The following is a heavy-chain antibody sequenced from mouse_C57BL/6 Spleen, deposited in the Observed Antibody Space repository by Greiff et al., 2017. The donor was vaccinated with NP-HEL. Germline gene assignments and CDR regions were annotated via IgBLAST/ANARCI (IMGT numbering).Heavy chain of an antibody. Sequence: VQLQQSGPELVKPGASVKISCTASGYAFSSSWMNWVKQRPGKGLEWIGRIYPGDGDTNYNGKFKGKATLTADKSSSTAYMQLSSLTSEDSAVYFCARKENYWGQGTTLTVSS. CDR3: ARKENY. CDR1: GYAFSSSW. V-gene: IGHV1-82*01. CDR2: IYPGDGDT. J-gene: IGHJ2*01.